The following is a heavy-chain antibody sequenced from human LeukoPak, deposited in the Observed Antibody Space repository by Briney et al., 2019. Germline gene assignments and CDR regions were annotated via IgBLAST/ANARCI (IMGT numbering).Heavy chain of an antibody. J-gene: IGHJ5*02. V-gene: IGHV3-74*01. CDR2: MDPDGRTI. Sequence: GGSLRLSCAAPGFNFRSHWMHCVRQAPGKGLEWVSRMDPDGRTIDYAASVKGRFPISRDNAKDTLYLQMSSLRDEDTAVYYCISDLCGRADQWGRGTLVTVSS. D-gene: IGHD1-1*01. CDR1: GFNFRSHW. CDR3: ISDLCGRADQ.